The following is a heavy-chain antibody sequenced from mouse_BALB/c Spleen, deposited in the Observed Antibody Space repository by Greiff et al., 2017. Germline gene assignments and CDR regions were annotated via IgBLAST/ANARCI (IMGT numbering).Heavy chain of an antibody. CDR2: IYPGDGDT. J-gene: IGHJ4*01. CDR1: GYTFTSYW. V-gene: IGHV1-87*01. Sequence: VQVVESGAELARPGASVKLSCKASGYTFTSYWMQWVKQRPGQGLEWIGAIYPGDGDTRYTQKFKGKATLTADKSSSTAYMQLSSLASEDSAVYYCARWGDGAMDYWGQGTSVTVSS. D-gene: IGHD2-3*01. CDR3: ARWGDGAMDY.